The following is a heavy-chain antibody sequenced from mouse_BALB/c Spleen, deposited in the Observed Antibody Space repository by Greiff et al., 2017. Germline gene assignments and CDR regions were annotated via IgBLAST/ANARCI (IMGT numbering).Heavy chain of an antibody. CDR1: GYTFTSYW. D-gene: IGHD1-1*01. CDR3: ARSNYGSSYYYAMDY. CDR2: INPSTGYT. V-gene: IGHV1-7*01. Sequence: VKLLESGAELAKPGASVKMSCKASGYTFTSYWMHWVKQRPGQGLEWIGYINPSTGYTEYNQKFKDKATLTADKSSSTAYMQLSSLTSEDSAVYYCARSNYGSSYYYAMDYWGQGTSVTVSS. J-gene: IGHJ4*01.